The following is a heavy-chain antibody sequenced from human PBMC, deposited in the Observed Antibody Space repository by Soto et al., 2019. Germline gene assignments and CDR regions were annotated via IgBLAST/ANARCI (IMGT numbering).Heavy chain of an antibody. CDR1: GFTFSSYA. D-gene: IGHD6-13*01. Sequence: PGGSLRLSCAASGFTFSSYAMSWVRQAPGKGLEWVSAISGSGGSTYYADSVKGRFTISRDNSKNTLYLQMNSLRAEDTAVYYCAKRLSPNLSSSLDYWGQGTLVTVSS. CDR2: ISGSGGST. J-gene: IGHJ4*02. V-gene: IGHV3-23*01. CDR3: AKRLSPNLSSSLDY.